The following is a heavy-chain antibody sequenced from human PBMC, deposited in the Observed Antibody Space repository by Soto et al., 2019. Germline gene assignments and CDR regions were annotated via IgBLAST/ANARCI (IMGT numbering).Heavy chain of an antibody. CDR2: IMPIFRTP. CDR3: ARDNDRPQLGGNYYYILDV. J-gene: IGHJ6*02. D-gene: IGHD1-1*01. Sequence: QVQLEQSGAEVKKPGSSVKVSCKASGGTLRNSAISWVRQAPGQGLEWMGGIMPIFRTPDYAQKFQGRVTIAADESTSTAYMELSGLRSDDTAVYYCARDNDRPQLGGNYYYILDVWGHGTTVTVSS. CDR1: GGTLRNSA. V-gene: IGHV1-69*12.